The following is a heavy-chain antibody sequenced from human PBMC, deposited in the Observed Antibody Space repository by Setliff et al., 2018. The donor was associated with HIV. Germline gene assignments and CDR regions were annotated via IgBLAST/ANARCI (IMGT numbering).Heavy chain of an antibody. J-gene: IGHJ4*02. V-gene: IGHV1-18*01. CDR1: GYTFNNYG. Sequence: ASVKVSCKASGYTFNNYGISWVRQAPGQGLEWMGWLNTHSGYTNCAQTVQGRVTVPMDTSTSTAYMELRSLKSDDTAVYYCARGKTWLRFLDYWCRGTLVTVSS. CDR2: LNTHSGYT. D-gene: IGHD5-12*01. CDR3: ARGKTWLRFLDY.